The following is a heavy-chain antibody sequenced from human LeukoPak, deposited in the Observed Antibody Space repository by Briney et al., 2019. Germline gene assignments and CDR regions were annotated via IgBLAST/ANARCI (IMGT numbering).Heavy chain of an antibody. Sequence: GGSLRLSCAVSGFTFSSYWMSWVRQAPGKGLEWVANIKQDGSEKYYVDSVKGRFTISRDNAKNSLYLQMNSLRAEDTAVYYCARYSSGWYLDYWGQGTLVTVSS. V-gene: IGHV3-7*01. CDR1: GFTFSSYW. D-gene: IGHD6-19*01. CDR3: ARYSSGWYLDY. CDR2: IKQDGSEK. J-gene: IGHJ4*02.